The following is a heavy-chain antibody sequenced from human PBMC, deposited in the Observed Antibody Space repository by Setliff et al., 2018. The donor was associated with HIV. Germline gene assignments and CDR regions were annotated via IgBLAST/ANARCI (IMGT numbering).Heavy chain of an antibody. CDR1: GYSFTNHY. D-gene: IGHD5-12*01. V-gene: IGHV1-46*01. J-gene: IGHJ3*02. CDR2: SNPTGGSK. CDR3: ASAGAWQRNALDI. Sequence: VASVKVSCKPSGYSFTNHYMHWVRQAPGQGLEWMGVSNPTGGSKRNTQKFQGRVAMTRDTSTSTVYMELSSLRSEDTAVYYCASAGAWQRNALDIWGQGTMVTVSS.